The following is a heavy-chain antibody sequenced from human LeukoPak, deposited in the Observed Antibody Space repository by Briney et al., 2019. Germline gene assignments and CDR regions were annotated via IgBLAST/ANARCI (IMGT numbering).Heavy chain of an antibody. V-gene: IGHV3-48*02. Sequence: GGSLRLSCAASGFTFSSYRMNCVRQAPGKGLEWVSDISGGSSTINYADSVQGRFTISRDNAKNSLYLQMNSLRDEDTAVYYYAREGYARGHGDYYYYFGMDVWGQGTTVTVSS. CDR1: GFTFSSYR. CDR3: AREGYARGHGDYYYYFGMDV. J-gene: IGHJ6*02. D-gene: IGHD1-1*01. CDR2: ISGGSSTI.